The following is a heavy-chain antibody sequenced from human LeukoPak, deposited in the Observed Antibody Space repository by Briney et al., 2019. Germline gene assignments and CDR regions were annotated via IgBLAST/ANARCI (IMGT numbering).Heavy chain of an antibody. CDR1: GGSISSGSYY. CDR3: PREVGVDGDYEGVRWFDP. CDR2: IYTSGSP. J-gene: IGHJ5*02. V-gene: IGHV4-61*02. Sequence: SETLSLTCTVSGGSISSGSYYWSWIRKPAGKGLEWIGRIYTSGSPNYNPSLKSRVTISVDTSKNQFSLKLSSVTAADTAVYYCPREVGVDGDYEGVRWFDPWGQGTLVTVSS. D-gene: IGHD4-17*01.